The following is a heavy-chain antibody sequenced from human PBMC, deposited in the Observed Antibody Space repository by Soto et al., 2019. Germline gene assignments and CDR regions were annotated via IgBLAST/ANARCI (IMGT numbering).Heavy chain of an antibody. V-gene: IGHV3-30*18. CDR3: AKDRTSSWSFDY. J-gene: IGHJ4*02. Sequence: QVQLVESGGGVVQPGISLRLSCAASGFTFSSSGMHWVRQAPGKGLEWVAVLSYDGRDKYYADSVKGRFTISRDNSKSTLYLQMSSLRAEDTAVYYCAKDRTSSWSFDYWGQGSLVTVSS. D-gene: IGHD6-6*01. CDR2: LSYDGRDK. CDR1: GFTFSSSG.